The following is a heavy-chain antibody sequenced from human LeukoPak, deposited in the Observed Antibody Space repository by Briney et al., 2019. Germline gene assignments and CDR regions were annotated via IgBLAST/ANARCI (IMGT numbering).Heavy chain of an antibody. CDR3: ARSDGYSSGWGAFDI. CDR2: ISSSSSYI. D-gene: IGHD6-19*01. J-gene: IGHJ3*02. CDR1: GFTFSSYS. Sequence: PGGSLRLSCAASGFTFSSYSMNWVRQAPGKGLEWVSSISSSSSYIYYADSVKGRFTISRDNAKNSLYLQMNSLRAEDTAVYYCARSDGYSSGWGAFDIWGQGTMVTVSS. V-gene: IGHV3-21*01.